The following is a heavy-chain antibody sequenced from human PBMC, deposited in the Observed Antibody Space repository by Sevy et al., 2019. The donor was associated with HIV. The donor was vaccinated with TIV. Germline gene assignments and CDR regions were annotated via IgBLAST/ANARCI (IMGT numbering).Heavy chain of an antibody. J-gene: IGHJ4*02. CDR1: GFTFSTYG. V-gene: IGHV3-33*01. Sequence: GGSLRLSCAASGFTFSTYGMHWVRQAPGKGLEWVAVMWFDGSNTYYADSVKGRFTISRDMAKNTLHLQMNSLRAEDTAVYYGARDLEFYDYGDYGPAFMPDYWGQGTLVTVSS. D-gene: IGHD4-17*01. CDR3: ARDLEFYDYGDYGPAFMPDY. CDR2: MWFDGSNT.